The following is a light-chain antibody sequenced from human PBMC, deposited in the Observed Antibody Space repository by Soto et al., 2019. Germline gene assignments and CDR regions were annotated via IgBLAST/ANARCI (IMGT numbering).Light chain of an antibody. CDR3: LQYYSTPHT. Sequence: DIQMTQSPSSLSASVGDRVTITCQASQDISNYLNWYQQKPGKAPKLLIYDASNLETGVPSRFSGSGSGTDFALTISSLQAEDVAVYYCLQYYSTPHTFGQGTKLEIK. CDR2: DAS. CDR1: QDISNY. J-gene: IGKJ2*01. V-gene: IGKV1-33*01.